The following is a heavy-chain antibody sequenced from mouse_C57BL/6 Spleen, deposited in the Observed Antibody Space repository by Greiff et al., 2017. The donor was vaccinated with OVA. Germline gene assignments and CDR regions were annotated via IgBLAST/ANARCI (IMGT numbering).Heavy chain of an antibody. Sequence: QVQLKQPGAELVKPGASVKVSCKASGYTFTSYWMHWVKQRPGQGLEWIGRIHPSDSDTNYNQKFKGKATLTVDKSSSTAYMQLSSLTSEDSAVYYCAMMLWSVHWYFDVWGTGTTVTVSS. D-gene: IGHD1-1*02. V-gene: IGHV1-74*01. CDR2: IHPSDSDT. CDR1: GYTFTSYW. CDR3: AMMLWSVHWYFDV. J-gene: IGHJ1*03.